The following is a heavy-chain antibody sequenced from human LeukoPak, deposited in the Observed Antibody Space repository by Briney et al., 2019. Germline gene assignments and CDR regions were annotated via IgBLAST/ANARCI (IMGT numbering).Heavy chain of an antibody. CDR3: ARDPTAMRVGASLYYFDY. V-gene: IGHV1-8*01. Sequence: ASVKVSCKASGYTFTSYDINWVRQATGQGLEWMGWMNPNSGNTGYAQKFQGRVTMTRNTSISTAYMELSSLRSEDTAVYYCARDPTAMRVGASLYYFDYWGQGTLVTVSS. D-gene: IGHD5-18*01. CDR2: MNPNSGNT. J-gene: IGHJ4*02. CDR1: GYTFTSYD.